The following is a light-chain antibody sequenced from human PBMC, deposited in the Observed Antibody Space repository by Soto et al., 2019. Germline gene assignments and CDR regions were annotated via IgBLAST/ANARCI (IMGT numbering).Light chain of an antibody. J-gene: IGLJ2*01. CDR3: CSFAGTYPHVV. CDR1: SSDVGGYNY. CDR2: DVS. Sequence: QSALTQPRSVSGSPGQSVTISCTGTSSDVGGYNYVSWYQQHPAKAPKLMIYDVSTRPSGVPDRFSGFKSGNTASLTISGLQAEDEADYYCCSFAGTYPHVVFGGGTKLTVL. V-gene: IGLV2-11*01.